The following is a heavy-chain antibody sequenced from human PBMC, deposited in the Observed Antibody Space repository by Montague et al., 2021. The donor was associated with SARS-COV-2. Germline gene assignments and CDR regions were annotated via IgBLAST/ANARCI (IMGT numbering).Heavy chain of an antibody. D-gene: IGHD3-3*01. V-gene: IGHV1-2*02. CDR3: ARDLSLFRQAPAY. CDR1: EFPFTAYH. CDR2: INPSNGDT. J-gene: IGHJ4*02. Sequence: SVKVSFKGSEFPFTAYHIYWVRQAPGKGLEWMGWINPSNGDTNHAQSFKGRVTMTSDTSIETAYMELSRLTSDDTAVYYCARDLSLFRQAPAYWGQGTLVTVSS.